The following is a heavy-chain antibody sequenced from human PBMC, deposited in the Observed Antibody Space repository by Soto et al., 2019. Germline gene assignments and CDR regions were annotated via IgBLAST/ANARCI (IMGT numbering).Heavy chain of an antibody. CDR2: INHSGST. CDR3: ARGGQGSSWYGRGYGMDV. D-gene: IGHD6-13*01. CDR1: VGSFSGYY. V-gene: IGHV4-34*01. J-gene: IGHJ6*02. Sequence: SXTLSLTCSVYVGSFSGYYWSWIRQPPGKGLEWIGEINHSGSTNYNPSLKSRVTISVDTSKNQFSLKLSSVTAADTAVYYCARGGQGSSWYGRGYGMDVWGQGTTVTASS.